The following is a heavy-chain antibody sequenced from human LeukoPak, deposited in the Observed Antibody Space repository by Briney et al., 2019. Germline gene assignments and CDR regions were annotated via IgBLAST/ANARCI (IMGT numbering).Heavy chain of an antibody. CDR3: AKGYSGYDYLVDYMDV. J-gene: IGHJ6*03. CDR1: GFTFSSYA. Sequence: PGGSLRLSCAASGFTFSSYAMSWVRQAPGKGLEWVSAISGSGGSTYYADSVKGRFTISRDNSKNTLYLQMNSLRAEDTAVYYCAKGYSGYDYLVDYMDVWGKGTTVTVSS. D-gene: IGHD5-12*01. V-gene: IGHV3-23*01. CDR2: ISGSGGST.